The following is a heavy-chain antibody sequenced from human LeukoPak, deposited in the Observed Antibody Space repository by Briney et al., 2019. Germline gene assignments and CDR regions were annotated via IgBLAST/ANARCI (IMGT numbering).Heavy chain of an antibody. J-gene: IGHJ4*02. CDR3: ATSGGWPYYFDY. CDR1: GYTLTELS. CDR2: FDPEDGET. D-gene: IGHD6-19*01. V-gene: IGHV1-24*01. Sequence: GASVKVSCKVSGYTLTELSMHWVRQAPGKGLEWMGGFDPEDGETIYAQKFRGRVTMTEDTSTDTAYMELSSLRSEDTAVYYCATSGGWPYYFDYWGQGTLVTVSS.